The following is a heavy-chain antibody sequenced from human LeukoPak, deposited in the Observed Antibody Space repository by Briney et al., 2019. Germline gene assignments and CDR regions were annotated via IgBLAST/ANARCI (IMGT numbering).Heavy chain of an antibody. CDR3: ARDRSLELLWFGEASDY. J-gene: IGHJ4*02. D-gene: IGHD3-10*01. V-gene: IGHV1-18*01. Sequence: ASVKVSCKASGYTFTSYGISWVRQAPGERLEWMGWIIAYNGNTNYAQKLQGRVTMTTDTSTSTAYMELRSLRSDDTAVYYCARDRSLELLWFGEASDYWGQGTLVTVSS. CDR2: IIAYNGNT. CDR1: GYTFTSYG.